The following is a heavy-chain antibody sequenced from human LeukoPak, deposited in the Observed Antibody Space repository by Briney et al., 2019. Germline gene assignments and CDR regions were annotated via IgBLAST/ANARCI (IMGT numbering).Heavy chain of an antibody. V-gene: IGHV5-51*01. CDR3: ARPNITSYYDSRGYDAFDV. J-gene: IGHJ3*01. CDR1: GYNFLNYW. CDR2: IYPADSDL. Sequence: GESLKISCKGSGYNFLNYWIAWVRQMPGKGLEWMGIIYPADSDLRYSPSFQGHVTISADKSISTAYLQWSSLKASDTAMYYCARPNITSYYDSRGYDAFDVWGQGTMVTVSS. D-gene: IGHD3-22*01.